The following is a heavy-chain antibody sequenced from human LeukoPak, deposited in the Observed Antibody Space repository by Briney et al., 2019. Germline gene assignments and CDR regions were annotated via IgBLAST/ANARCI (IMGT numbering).Heavy chain of an antibody. Sequence: GGSLRLSCAASGFTFSSYAMSWVRQAPGKGLEWVSVISDSGGTTYYADSVKGRLTISRDNSKNTLYLEMNSLRAEDTAVYYCAKGCDISGYSCFDYWGQGTLVTVSS. CDR3: AKGCDISGYSCFDY. J-gene: IGHJ4*02. D-gene: IGHD3-22*01. V-gene: IGHV3-23*01. CDR2: ISDSGGTT. CDR1: GFTFSSYA.